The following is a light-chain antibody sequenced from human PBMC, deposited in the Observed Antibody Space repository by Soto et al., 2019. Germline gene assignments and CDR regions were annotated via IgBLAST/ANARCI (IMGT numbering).Light chain of an antibody. CDR2: WAS. CDR1: QSVLYSSNNKNY. J-gene: IGKJ5*01. Sequence: DILMTQSPYSLSVSLGERATINCKSSQSVLYSSNNKNYLAWYQQKPGQPPKLLIYWASTRESGVPDRFSGSGSGTDFTLTISSLQAEDVAVYYCQQYNSWPPITFGQGTRLEIK. V-gene: IGKV4-1*01. CDR3: QQYNSWPPIT.